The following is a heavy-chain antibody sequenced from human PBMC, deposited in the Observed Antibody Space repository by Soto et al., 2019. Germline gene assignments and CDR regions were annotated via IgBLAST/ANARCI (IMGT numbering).Heavy chain of an antibody. J-gene: IGHJ5*02. CDR1: GYTFTTYD. D-gene: IGHD1-20*01. V-gene: IGHV1-8*01. CDR2: VNPSSGNT. CDR3: ARASMYIWNDH. Sequence: QVQLVQSGAEVKRPGASVKVSCEASGYTFTTYDINWVRQASGQGLEWMGCVNPSSGNTVYAQKFHGRVPMTRDTSISTAYMELSSLKSDDTAISYCARASMYIWNDHWGQGTLVTVSS.